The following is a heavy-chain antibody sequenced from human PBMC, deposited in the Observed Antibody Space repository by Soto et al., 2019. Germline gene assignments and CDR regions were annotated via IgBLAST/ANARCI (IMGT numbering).Heavy chain of an antibody. CDR1: GFTFNNYG. D-gene: IGHD4-17*01. Sequence: QVQLVESGGGVVQPGRSLRLSCAASGFTFNNYGMHWVRQAPGKGLEWVAVISYDGSNKYYADSMKGRFTISRDNSKNTMYLQMNSLRAEATVVYYCAKERRIYGDILDYWGQGTLVNVSS. CDR3: AKERRIYGDILDY. V-gene: IGHV3-30*18. J-gene: IGHJ4*02. CDR2: ISYDGSNK.